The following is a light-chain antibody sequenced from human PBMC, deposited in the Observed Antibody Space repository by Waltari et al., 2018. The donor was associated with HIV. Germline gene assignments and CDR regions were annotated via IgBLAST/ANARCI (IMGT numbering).Light chain of an antibody. CDR3: SSYTSSSTWL. J-gene: IGLJ3*02. CDR2: DVS. Sequence: QSALTQPASVSGPPGQSITISYTGTSSHVGGYNYVSLYQPHPSKAPKLIIYDVSNRPSGVSNRFSGSKSGNTASLTISGLQAEDEADYYCSSYTSSSTWLFGGGTKVTVL. CDR1: SSHVGGYNY. V-gene: IGLV2-14*03.